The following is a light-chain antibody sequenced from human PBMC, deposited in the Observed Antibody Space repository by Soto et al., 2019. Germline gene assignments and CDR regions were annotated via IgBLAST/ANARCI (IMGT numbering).Light chain of an antibody. V-gene: IGKV3-20*01. J-gene: IGKJ1*01. CDR2: GAS. CDR1: QSVSSSY. CDR3: QEYCSSPVA. Sequence: EIVLTQSPGTLSLSPGERATLSCRASQSVSSSYLAWYQQKPGQAPRLLIYGASSRATSIPDRFSGSGSGTDFTLTISSLEPGDFAVYYCQEYCSSPVAFGQGTKVYVK.